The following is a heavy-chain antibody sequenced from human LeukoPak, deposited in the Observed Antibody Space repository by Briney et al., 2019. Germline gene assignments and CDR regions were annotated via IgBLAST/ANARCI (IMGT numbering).Heavy chain of an antibody. CDR1: GASLRAYS. J-gene: IGHJ4*02. Sequence: PSETLSLTCAVSGASLRAYSWSWIRHPPEKGLEWVGEIDHSGSTNYNPSLKTRVTISVDTSKNQFSLRLTSVTAADTAVYYCARAGGADSPQDLDYWGQGILVTVSS. CDR2: IDHSGST. V-gene: IGHV4-34*01. D-gene: IGHD3-22*01. CDR3: ARAGGADSPQDLDY.